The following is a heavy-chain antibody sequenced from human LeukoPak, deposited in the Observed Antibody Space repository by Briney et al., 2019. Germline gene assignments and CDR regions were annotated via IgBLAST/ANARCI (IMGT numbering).Heavy chain of an antibody. CDR3: AARSVDTAMVFDY. CDR2: INWNSDDI. Sequence: GGSLRLSCAASGFTFDDYAMHWVRQAPGQGLEWVSAINWNSDDIHYADSVKGRFTISRDNSKNTLYLQMNSLRAEDTAVYYCAARSVDTAMVFDYWGQGTLVTVSS. J-gene: IGHJ4*02. V-gene: IGHV3-9*01. D-gene: IGHD5-18*01. CDR1: GFTFDDYA.